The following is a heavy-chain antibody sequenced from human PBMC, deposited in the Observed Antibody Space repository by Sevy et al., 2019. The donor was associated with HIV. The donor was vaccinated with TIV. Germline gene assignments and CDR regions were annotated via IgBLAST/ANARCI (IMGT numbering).Heavy chain of an antibody. D-gene: IGHD3-22*01. CDR2: TRYDGTID. V-gene: IGHV3-30*03. Sequence: GGSLRLSCAASGFTFSNFGMHWVRQAPGKGLEWLAVTRYDGTIDHYAESVKGRFTISRDNVKNTLFLQMNRLNVDDTAGYFCAERGGSDYDLSDYYGMDVWGQGTTVTVSS. CDR3: AERGGSDYDLSDYYGMDV. J-gene: IGHJ6*02. CDR1: GFTFSNFG.